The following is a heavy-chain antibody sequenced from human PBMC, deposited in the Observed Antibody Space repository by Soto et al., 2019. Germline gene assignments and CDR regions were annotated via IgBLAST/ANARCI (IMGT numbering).Heavy chain of an antibody. J-gene: IGHJ2*01. Sequence: QVQLQESGPGLVKPSQTLSLTCTVSGGSISSGGYYWSWIRQHPGKVLEWIGYIYYSGSTYYNPSLKSLVTISVDTSKKQFSLKLSSVTAADKSVYYCARGPHWYFDLWGRGPLVTVSS. CDR1: GGSISSGGYY. V-gene: IGHV4-31*01. CDR2: IYYSGST. CDR3: ARGPHWYFDL.